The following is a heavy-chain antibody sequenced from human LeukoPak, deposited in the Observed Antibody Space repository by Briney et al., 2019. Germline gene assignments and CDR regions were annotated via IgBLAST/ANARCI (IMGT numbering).Heavy chain of an antibody. Sequence: ASVKVSCKASGYTFTSYGISWVRQAPGQGFEWMGWISAYNGNTNYAQKLQGRVTMTTDTSTSTAYMELRSLRSDDTAVYYCARVYGSGSYSADFDYWGQGTLVTVSS. CDR1: GYTFTSYG. V-gene: IGHV1-18*01. CDR2: ISAYNGNT. J-gene: IGHJ4*02. CDR3: ARVYGSGSYSADFDY. D-gene: IGHD3-10*01.